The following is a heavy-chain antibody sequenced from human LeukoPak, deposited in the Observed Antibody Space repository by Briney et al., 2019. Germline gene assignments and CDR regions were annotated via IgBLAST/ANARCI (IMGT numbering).Heavy chain of an antibody. CDR2: ISSSSSYI. CDR3: ALHADSSSDIDY. CDR1: GLTFSSYS. J-gene: IGHJ4*02. Sequence: GGSLRLSSAASGLTFSSYSMNCVRQAPGKGLEWVSSISSSSSYIYYADSVKGRFTISRDNAKNSLYLQMNSLRAEDTAVYYCALHADSSSDIDYWGQGTLVTVSS. D-gene: IGHD6-6*01. V-gene: IGHV3-21*04.